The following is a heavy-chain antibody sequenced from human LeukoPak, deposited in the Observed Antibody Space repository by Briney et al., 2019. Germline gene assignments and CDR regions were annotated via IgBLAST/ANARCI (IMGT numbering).Heavy chain of an antibody. Sequence: GGSLRLSCAASGFTFSNYWMNWVRQAPGKGLEWVANIKQDGSEKYYVDSVKGRFTISRDNAKNSLYLQMNSLRAEDTAVYYCARDSSSWGVDYWGQGTLVTVSS. CDR3: ARDSSSWGVDY. V-gene: IGHV3-7*01. CDR1: GFTFSNYW. D-gene: IGHD6-13*01. J-gene: IGHJ4*02. CDR2: IKQDGSEK.